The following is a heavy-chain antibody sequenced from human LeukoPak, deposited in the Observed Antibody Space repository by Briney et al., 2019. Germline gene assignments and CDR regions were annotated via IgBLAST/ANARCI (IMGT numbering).Heavy chain of an antibody. CDR1: GYTFTSYD. CDR2: MNPNSGNT. J-gene: IGHJ6*02. CDR3: VMVVAATLPPYGMDV. V-gene: IGHV1-8*01. Sequence: ALVKVSCKASGYTFTSYDINWVRQATGQGLEWMGWMNPNSGNTGYAQKFQGRVTMTRNTSISTAYMELSSLRSEDTAVYYCVMVVAATLPPYGMDVWGQGTTVTVSS. D-gene: IGHD2-15*01.